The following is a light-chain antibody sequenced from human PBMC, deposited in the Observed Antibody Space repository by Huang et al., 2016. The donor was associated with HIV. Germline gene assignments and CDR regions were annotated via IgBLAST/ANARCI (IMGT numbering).Light chain of an antibody. J-gene: IGKJ2*01. V-gene: IGKV1-12*01. CDR3: QQANSFPYT. CDR1: QGIGTW. CDR2: STS. Sequence: DIQLTQSPSSVSASVGDRLTITCRASQGIGTWLAWYQQKPGKAPKLLIYSTSSLQSGVPARFSGSGSGADFTLTISSLQPEDFATYYCQQANSFPYTFGQGTKLEIK.